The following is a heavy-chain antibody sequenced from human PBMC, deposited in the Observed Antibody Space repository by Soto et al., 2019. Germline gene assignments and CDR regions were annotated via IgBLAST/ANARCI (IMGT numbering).Heavy chain of an antibody. D-gene: IGHD2-15*01. CDR2: IHYSGST. J-gene: IGHJ6*02. V-gene: IGHV4-39*07. Sequence: SETLSLTCTVSGGSISSSSYYWGWIRQPPGKGLEWIGSIHYSGSTNSNPSLKSRVTISVDTSKNQVSLKLSSVTAADTAVYYCARAFGCSSGSCHPWGVDVWGQGTTVTVSS. CDR3: ARAFGCSSGSCHPWGVDV. CDR1: GGSISSSSYY.